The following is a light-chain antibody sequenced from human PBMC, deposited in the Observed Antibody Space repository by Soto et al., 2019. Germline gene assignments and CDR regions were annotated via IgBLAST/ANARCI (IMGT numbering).Light chain of an antibody. CDR2: DAS. V-gene: IGKV1-5*01. CDR1: QSISSW. J-gene: IGKJ2*01. CDR3: QQYNRSPT. Sequence: DIQMTQSPSTLSASVGDRVTITCRASQSISSWLAWYEQKPGKAPKLLIYDASSLESGVPSRFSGSGSGTELTLTISSLQPDEFATYYCQQYNRSPTFGQGTKLEIK.